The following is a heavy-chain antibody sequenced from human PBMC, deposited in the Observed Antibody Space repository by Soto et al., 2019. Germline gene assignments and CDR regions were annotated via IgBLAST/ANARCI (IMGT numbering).Heavy chain of an antibody. Sequence: ASVKVSCKASGYTFTSYYIHWVRQAPGQGLEWMGIINPSGGSTSYAQKFQGRITMTRDTSTSTVYMELSSLRSEDTAVYYCARDPPGRGIDYWGQGILVTVSS. J-gene: IGHJ4*02. V-gene: IGHV1-46*01. CDR2: INPSGGST. CDR3: ARDPPGRGIDY. D-gene: IGHD3-16*01. CDR1: GYTFTSYY.